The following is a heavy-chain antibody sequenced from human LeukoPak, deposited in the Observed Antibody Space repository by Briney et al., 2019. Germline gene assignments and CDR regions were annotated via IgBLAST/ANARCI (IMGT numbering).Heavy chain of an antibody. Sequence: GGSLRLSCAASGFTFSSYEMNWVRQAPGKGLEWVSYISSSGSTIYYADSVKGRLTISRDNAKNSLYLQMNSLRAEDTAVYYCARDGRAGSSNYFDYWGQGTLVTVSS. V-gene: IGHV3-48*03. D-gene: IGHD6-6*01. CDR3: ARDGRAGSSNYFDY. J-gene: IGHJ4*02. CDR1: GFTFSSYE. CDR2: ISSSGSTI.